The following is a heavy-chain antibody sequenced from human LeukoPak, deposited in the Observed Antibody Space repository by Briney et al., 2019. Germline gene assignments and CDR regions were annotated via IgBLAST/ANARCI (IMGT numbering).Heavy chain of an antibody. CDR2: IRYSGNT. D-gene: IGHD2-2*01. J-gene: IGHJ4*02. CDR3: ARAPDDLLVVPAARGYYFDY. Sequence: SETLSLTCNVSGGSISSTYDHWDWIRQPPGKGLEWMGSIRYSGNTYYNPSLKSRVTMSVDTSNNQFSLKLSSVTAADTAVYYCARAPDDLLVVPAARGYYFDYWGQGTLVTVSS. CDR1: GGSISSTYDH. V-gene: IGHV4-39*01.